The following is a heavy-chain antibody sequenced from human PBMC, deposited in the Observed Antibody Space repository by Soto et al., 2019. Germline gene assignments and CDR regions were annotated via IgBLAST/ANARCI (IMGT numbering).Heavy chain of an antibody. CDR1: GGSFSGYY. CDR2: INHSGST. Sequence: SETLSLTCAVYGGSFSGYYWSWIRQPPGKGLEWIGEINHSGSTNYNPSLKSRVTISVDTSKNQFSLKLSSVTAADTAVYYCARGRKHQHQPYYYYYYMDVWGKGTTVTVSS. J-gene: IGHJ6*03. D-gene: IGHD2-2*01. V-gene: IGHV4-34*01. CDR3: ARGRKHQHQPYYYYYYMDV.